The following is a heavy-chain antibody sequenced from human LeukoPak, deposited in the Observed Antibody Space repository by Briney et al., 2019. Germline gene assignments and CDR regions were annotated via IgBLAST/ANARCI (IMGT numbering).Heavy chain of an antibody. CDR1: GFTFSIHW. Sequence: GGSLRLSCAASGFTFSIHWMHWVRQAPGKGLEWVANIKLDGSEKNYVDSVKGRFTISRDNTKNSLYLQMNSLRAEDTAVFYCARDQYDTWSRRGNFDSWGQGTLVIVSS. CDR3: ARDQYDTWSRRGNFDS. V-gene: IGHV3-7*03. D-gene: IGHD3-3*01. CDR2: IKLDGSEK. J-gene: IGHJ4*02.